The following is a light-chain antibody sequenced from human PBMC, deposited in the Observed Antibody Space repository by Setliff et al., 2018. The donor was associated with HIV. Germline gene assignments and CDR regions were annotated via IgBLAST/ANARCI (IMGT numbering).Light chain of an antibody. CDR3: QVWDSSSDLL. J-gene: IGLJ3*02. V-gene: IGLV3-21*02. CDR1: NIGSKS. CDR2: DDS. Sequence: ELTQPPSVSVAPGETARITCGGDNIGSKSVHWYQQKSGQAPVLVVYDDSDRPSGIPERFSGSNSGNTATLTISRVEAGDEADYYCQVWDSSSDLLFGGGTKVTVL.